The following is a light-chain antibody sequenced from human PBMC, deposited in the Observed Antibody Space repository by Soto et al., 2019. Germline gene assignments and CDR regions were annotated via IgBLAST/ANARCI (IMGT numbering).Light chain of an antibody. J-gene: IGKJ2*01. CDR3: QQRSDWPS. Sequence: EIVLTQSPATLSLSPGERATLSCRASQSVGDYLAWYQQKLGQAPRLLIYDASNRATGIPARFSGSGSGTDFTLTISSLETEDFAVYHCQQRSDWPSFGQGTKLAIK. CDR1: QSVGDY. CDR2: DAS. V-gene: IGKV3-11*01.